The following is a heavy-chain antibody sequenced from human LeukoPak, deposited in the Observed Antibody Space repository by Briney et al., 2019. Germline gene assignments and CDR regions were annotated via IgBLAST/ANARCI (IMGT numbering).Heavy chain of an antibody. CDR1: GFTFSSYA. J-gene: IGHJ4*02. CDR2: ISGSGGST. V-gene: IGHV3-23*01. D-gene: IGHD3-22*01. Sequence: QPGGSLRLSCAASGFTFSSYAMSWVRQAPGKGLEWVSAISGSGGSTYYADSVKGRFTISRDNYKNTLYLQMNSLRAEDTAVYYCAKTVVSHYYDTSGYFDYWGQGTLVTVSS. CDR3: AKTVVSHYYDTSGYFDY.